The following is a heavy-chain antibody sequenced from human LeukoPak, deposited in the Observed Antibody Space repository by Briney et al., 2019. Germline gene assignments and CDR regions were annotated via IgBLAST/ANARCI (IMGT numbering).Heavy chain of an antibody. V-gene: IGHV4-59*08. CDR2: IYYSGST. Sequence: SETLSLTRTVSGGSISSYYWSWIRQPPGKGLEWIGYIYYSGSTNYNPSLKSRVTISVDTSKNQFSLKLSSVTAADTAVYYCARHLRDDSSGYYHDAFDIWGQGTMVTVSS. J-gene: IGHJ3*02. CDR3: ARHLRDDSSGYYHDAFDI. CDR1: GGSISSYY. D-gene: IGHD3-22*01.